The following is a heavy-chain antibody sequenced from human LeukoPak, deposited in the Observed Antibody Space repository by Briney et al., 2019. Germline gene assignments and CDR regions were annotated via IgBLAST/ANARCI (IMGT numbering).Heavy chain of an antibody. CDR1: GGSISSRPYS. V-gene: IGHV4-39*01. CDR2: FYYSGRT. CDR3: ARLVVSNWYHEVLLGRDY. D-gene: IGHD6-13*01. J-gene: IGHJ4*02. Sequence: SETLSLTCTVSGGSISSRPYSWGWIRQPPGKGLEWLGSFYYSGRTYYKPSLKSRVTISVDTSKNQFSLKLSSVTAADTAVYYCARLVVSNWYHEVLLGRDYWGQGTLVTVSS.